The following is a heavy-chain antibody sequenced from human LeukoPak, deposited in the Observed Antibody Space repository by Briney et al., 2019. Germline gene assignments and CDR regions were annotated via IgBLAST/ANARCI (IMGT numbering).Heavy chain of an antibody. D-gene: IGHD6-13*01. V-gene: IGHV3-21*01. CDR3: ARDEGPGIAAAGPSFDY. Sequence: AGGSLRLSCAASGFTFSSYSMNWVRQAPGKGLAWVSSISSSSSYIYYADSVKGRFTISRDNAKNSLYLQMNSLRAEDTAVYYCARDEGPGIAAAGPSFDYWGQGTLVTVSS. CDR2: ISSSSSYI. J-gene: IGHJ4*02. CDR1: GFTFSSYS.